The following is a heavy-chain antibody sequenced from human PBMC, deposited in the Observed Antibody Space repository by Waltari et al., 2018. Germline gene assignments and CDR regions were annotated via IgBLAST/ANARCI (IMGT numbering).Heavy chain of an antibody. Sequence: EVQLVESGGGLIQPGGSLRLSCAASGFTVSSNYMSWVRQAPGKGLEWVSVIYSGGSTYYADSVKGRFTISRDNSKNTLYLQMNSLRAEDTAVYYCARDSRTITPLRSNAFDIWGQGTMVTVSS. CDR3: ARDSRTITPLRSNAFDI. D-gene: IGHD3-10*01. J-gene: IGHJ3*02. CDR2: IYSGGST. CDR1: GFTVSSNY. V-gene: IGHV3-53*01.